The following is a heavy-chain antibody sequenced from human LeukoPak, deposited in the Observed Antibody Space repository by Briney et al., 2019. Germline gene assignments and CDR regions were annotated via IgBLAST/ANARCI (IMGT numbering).Heavy chain of an antibody. CDR1: GYTFTGYY. Sequence: ASVKVSCKASGYTFTGYYMHWVRQAPGQGLEWMGWINPNSGGTNYAQKFQGRVTMTRDTSISTAYMELSRLRSDDTAVYYCARHQRDVLRYFDWSKGYFDYWGQGTLVTVSS. J-gene: IGHJ4*02. CDR3: ARHQRDVLRYFDWSKGYFDY. V-gene: IGHV1-2*02. D-gene: IGHD3-9*01. CDR2: INPNSGGT.